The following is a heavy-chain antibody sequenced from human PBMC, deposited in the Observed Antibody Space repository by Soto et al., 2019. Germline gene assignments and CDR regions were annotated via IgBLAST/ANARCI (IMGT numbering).Heavy chain of an antibody. CDR2: IYSSGGT. Sequence: SETLSLTCSVSGVSISGFYWSWIRQPAVKGLEWIGRIYSSGGTNYSPSLKSRVTMSVYTSKNQFSLRLNSVTAADTAVYYCARVTPRGGAVAGPYDYCGQGTLVTVS. CDR1: GVSISGFY. J-gene: IGHJ4*02. CDR3: ARVTPRGGAVAGPYDY. V-gene: IGHV4-4*07. D-gene: IGHD6-19*01.